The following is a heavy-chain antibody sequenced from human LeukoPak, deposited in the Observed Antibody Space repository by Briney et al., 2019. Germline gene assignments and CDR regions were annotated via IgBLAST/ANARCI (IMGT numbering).Heavy chain of an antibody. Sequence: SETLPLTCTVSGGSISSYYWSWIRQPPGKGLEWIGYIYYSGSTNYNPSLKSRVTISVDTSKNQFSLKLSSVTAADTAIFYCARGNGGYAVYWGQGTLVTVSS. V-gene: IGHV4-59*01. D-gene: IGHD5-12*01. CDR3: ARGNGGYAVY. J-gene: IGHJ4*02. CDR1: GGSISSYY. CDR2: IYYSGST.